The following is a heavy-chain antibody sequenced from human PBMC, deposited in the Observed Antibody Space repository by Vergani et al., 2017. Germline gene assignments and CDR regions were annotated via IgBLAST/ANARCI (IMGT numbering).Heavy chain of an antibody. D-gene: IGHD2-2*01. J-gene: IGHJ4*02. CDR2: INHSGST. CDR1: GGSFSGYY. CDR3: VCRATSPPRCFDC. Sequence: QVQLQQWGAGLLKPSETLSLTCAVYGGSFSGYYWSWIRQPPGKGLEWIGEINHSGSTNFNPSLKSRVTMSVDTSKNQFSLKLSSVTAADTAVYRCVCRATSPPRCFDCWGQGTLVIVSS. V-gene: IGHV4-34*01.